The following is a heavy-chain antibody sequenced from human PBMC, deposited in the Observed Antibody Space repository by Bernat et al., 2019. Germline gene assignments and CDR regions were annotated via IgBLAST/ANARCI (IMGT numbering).Heavy chain of an antibody. D-gene: IGHD6-13*01. CDR1: GFTFSSYG. V-gene: IGHV3-30*18. CDR3: AKDFPAPGIAAVPDY. Sequence: QVQLVESEGGVVQPGRSLRLSCAASGFTFSSYGMHWVRQAPGKGLEWVAVISYAGSNKYYADSVKGRFTISRDNSKNTLYLQMNSLRAEDTAVYYCAKDFPAPGIAAVPDYWGQGTLVTVSS. CDR2: ISYAGSNK. J-gene: IGHJ4*02.